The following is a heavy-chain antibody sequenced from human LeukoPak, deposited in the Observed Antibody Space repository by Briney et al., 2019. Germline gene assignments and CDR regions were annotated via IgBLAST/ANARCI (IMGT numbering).Heavy chain of an antibody. Sequence: SETLSLTCTVSGYSISSGYYWGWIRQPPGKGLEWIGSIYHSGSTYYNPSLKSRVTMSVDTSKSQFSLKLSSVTAADTAVYYCARQSSGSYFDYWGQGTLVTVSS. CDR1: GYSISSGYY. D-gene: IGHD3-10*01. CDR2: IYHSGST. V-gene: IGHV4-38-2*02. CDR3: ARQSSGSYFDY. J-gene: IGHJ4*02.